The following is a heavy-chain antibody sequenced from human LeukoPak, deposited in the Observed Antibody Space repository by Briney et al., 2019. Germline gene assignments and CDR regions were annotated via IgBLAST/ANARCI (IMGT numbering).Heavy chain of an antibody. CDR1: GGSINNYY. D-gene: IGHD5/OR15-5a*01. Sequence: SETLSLTCTVSGGSINNYYWSWIRQPPGKGLEWIGYIYYRGNTNYNPSLKSRVTISVDTSKNQFSLKLSSVTAADTAVYYCARHFYDLNQAFDVWGQGTMVTVSS. J-gene: IGHJ3*01. CDR3: ARHFYDLNQAFDV. V-gene: IGHV4-59*08. CDR2: IYYRGNT.